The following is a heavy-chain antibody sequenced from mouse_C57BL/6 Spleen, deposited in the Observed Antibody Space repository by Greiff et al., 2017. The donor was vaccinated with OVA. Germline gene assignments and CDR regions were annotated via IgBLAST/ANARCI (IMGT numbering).Heavy chain of an antibody. J-gene: IGHJ4*01. CDR2: ILPSIGRT. Sequence: QVQLQQSGSELRSPGSSVKLSCKDFDSEVFPIAYMSWVRQKPGHGFEWIGGILPSIGRTIYGEKFEDKATLDEATLSNTAYLVLNSRTSEDSAIYYGARGGTGTSAYYAMDYWGQGTSVTVSS. CDR1: DSEVFPIAY. CDR3: ARGGTGTSAYYAMDY. D-gene: IGHD4-1*01. V-gene: IGHV15-2*01.